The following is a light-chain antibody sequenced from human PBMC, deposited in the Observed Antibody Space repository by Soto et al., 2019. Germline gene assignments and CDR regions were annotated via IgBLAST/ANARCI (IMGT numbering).Light chain of an antibody. CDR3: QHYRSAQMT. V-gene: IGKV1-27*01. CDR1: QGVAND. Sequence: DIQMTQSPSSLSASVGDRVTITCRASQGVANDLGWYQQKPGKVPKALIYGVSTLQSGVSSRFSGSGSDTDFTLTISSLQPEDAATYYCQHYRSAQMTFGQGTKVEIK. CDR2: GVS. J-gene: IGKJ1*01.